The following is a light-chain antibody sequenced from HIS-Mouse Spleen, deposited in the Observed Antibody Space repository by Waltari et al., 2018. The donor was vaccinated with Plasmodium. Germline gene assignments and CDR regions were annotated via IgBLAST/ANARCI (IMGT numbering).Light chain of an antibody. Sequence: SYELTPPPSVSVSPGQTARITCSGDALHKKYAYWYQQKSGQAPVLVIYEDSKRPSGIPERFSGSSSGTMATLTISGAQVEDEADYYCYSTDSSGNHRVFGGGTKLTVL. CDR1: ALHKKY. CDR2: EDS. J-gene: IGLJ3*02. V-gene: IGLV3-10*01. CDR3: YSTDSSGNHRV.